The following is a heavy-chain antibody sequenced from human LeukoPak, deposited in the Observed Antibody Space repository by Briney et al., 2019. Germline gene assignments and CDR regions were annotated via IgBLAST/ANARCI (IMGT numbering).Heavy chain of an antibody. V-gene: IGHV3-48*03. D-gene: IGHD6-13*01. Sequence: PGGSLRLSCAASGFTFSSYEMNWVRQAPGKGLEWVSYISSSGSTIYYADSVKGRFTISRDNAKNSPYLQVNSLRAEDTAVYYCARDSGYSSSWAPFDYWGQGTLVTVSS. CDR2: ISSSGSTI. CDR3: ARDSGYSSSWAPFDY. CDR1: GFTFSSYE. J-gene: IGHJ4*02.